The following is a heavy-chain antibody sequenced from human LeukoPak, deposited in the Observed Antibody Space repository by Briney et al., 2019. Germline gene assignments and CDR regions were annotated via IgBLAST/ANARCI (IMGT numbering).Heavy chain of an antibody. D-gene: IGHD5-18*01. CDR2: INPSGGST. CDR1: GYTFTSYY. V-gene: IGHV1-46*01. J-gene: IGHJ4*02. Sequence: ASVKVSCKASGYTFTSYYIHWVRQAPGQGHEWVGVINPSGGSTTYAQKFRGRVTVTGDTSTTTVYMELSSMRSEDTAVYYCALPFRGYTYGSSGGGADYWGQGTLVTVSS. CDR3: ALPFRGYTYGSSGGGADY.